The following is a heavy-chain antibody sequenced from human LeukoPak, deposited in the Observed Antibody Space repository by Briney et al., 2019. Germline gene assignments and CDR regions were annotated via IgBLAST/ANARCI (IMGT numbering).Heavy chain of an antibody. V-gene: IGHV4-4*07. J-gene: IGHJ4*02. CDR1: GGSISSYY. CDR3: AREPGYDYVPEYYFDY. D-gene: IGHD3-16*01. Sequence: SETLSLTCTVSGGSISSYYWSWIREPAGKRLEWIGRIYTSGSTNYNPSLKSRVTMSVDTSKNQFSLKLSSVTAADTAVYYCAREPGYDYVPEYYFDYWGQGTLVTVSS. CDR2: IYTSGST.